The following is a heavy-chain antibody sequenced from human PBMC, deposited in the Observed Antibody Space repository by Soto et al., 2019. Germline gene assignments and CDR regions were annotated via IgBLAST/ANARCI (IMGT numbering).Heavy chain of an antibody. D-gene: IGHD3-10*01. CDR2: ISSTSSTI. CDR1: GFTFSTYS. V-gene: IGHV3-48*01. J-gene: IGHJ6*02. CDR3: ATYYGSGSYFPDHYYYGMDV. Sequence: GGSLRLSCAASGFTFSTYSMNWVRQAPGKGLERISYISSTSSTIYYADSVKGRFTISRDNAKNSLYLQMSSLRAEDTAVYYCATYYGSGSYFPDHYYYGMDVWGQGTTVTVSS.